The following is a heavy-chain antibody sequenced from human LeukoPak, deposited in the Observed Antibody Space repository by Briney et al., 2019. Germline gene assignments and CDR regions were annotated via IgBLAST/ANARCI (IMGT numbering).Heavy chain of an antibody. D-gene: IGHD2-15*01. V-gene: IGHV3-48*03. CDR3: ARGYCSGGNCYPRDWFDP. CDR1: GFTFSSYE. Sequence: GGSLRLSCAASGFTFSSYEMNWARHAPGKGLEWVSYISSSGSSIFYADSVKGRFTISRDNAKNSLYLQMNSLRAEDTAMYYCARGYCSGGNCYPRDWFDPWGQGTLVTVSS. J-gene: IGHJ5*02. CDR2: ISSSGSSI.